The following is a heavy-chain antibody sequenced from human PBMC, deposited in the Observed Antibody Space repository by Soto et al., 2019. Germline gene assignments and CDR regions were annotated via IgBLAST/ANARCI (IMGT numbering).Heavy chain of an antibody. D-gene: IGHD2-15*01. V-gene: IGHV1-3*01. Sequence: QVHLVQSGAEVKKPGASVKVSCKASGYTFTSYAIHWVRQAPGQRLEWMGWINAGNGKTKYSQKLQGRVTITRDTSASTVYMDLSSLRSEDTAVYYCAKEIRPSGDSCWDYWGQGTLITGSS. CDR3: AKEIRPSGDSCWDY. CDR2: INAGNGKT. CDR1: GYTFTSYA. J-gene: IGHJ4*02.